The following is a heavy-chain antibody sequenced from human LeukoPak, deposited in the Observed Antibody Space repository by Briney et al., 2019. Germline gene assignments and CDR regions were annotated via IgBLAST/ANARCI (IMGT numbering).Heavy chain of an antibody. CDR2: INWNGGST. D-gene: IGHD2-15*01. J-gene: IGHJ4*02. CDR1: GFTFDDYG. V-gene: IGHV3-20*04. Sequence: GGSLRLSCAASGFTFDDYGMSWVRQAPGKGLEWVSGINWNGGSTGYADSVKGRFTISRDNAKNSLYLQVNSLRAEDTALYYCATDHCSGGSCYERENYWGQGTLVTVSS. CDR3: ATDHCSGGSCYERENY.